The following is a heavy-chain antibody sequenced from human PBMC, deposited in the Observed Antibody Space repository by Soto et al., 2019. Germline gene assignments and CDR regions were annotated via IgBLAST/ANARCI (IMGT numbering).Heavy chain of an antibody. CDR1: ASLCTRNR. J-gene: IGHJ6*02. Sequence: GGPIRPSRPSSASLCTRNRRKTLRQSTGKGLEWVSSISSSSYIYYADSVKGRFTSSRDNDKNSLYLQMSSLRAEDTAVYYCARDSGSSSDYYGMDVWGQGNTVNVS. CDR3: ARDSGSSSDYYGMDV. CDR2: ISSSSYI. D-gene: IGHD6-13*01. V-gene: IGHV3-21*01.